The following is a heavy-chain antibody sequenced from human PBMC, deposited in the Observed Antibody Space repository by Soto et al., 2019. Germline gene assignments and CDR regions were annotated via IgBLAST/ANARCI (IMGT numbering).Heavy chain of an antibody. CDR2: IYYSGST. CDR1: GGSVSSGDYF. V-gene: IGHV4-61*08. Sequence: SETLSLTCTVSGGSVSSGDYFWSWLRQSPGKRLEWIAYIYYSGSTNYNPSLKSRATISVDTSKSQVSLTLTSMTAADAALYYCAKSPNYYYYGFDVWGQGTAVTVSS. D-gene: IGHD3-10*01. J-gene: IGHJ6*02. CDR3: AKSPNYYYYGFDV.